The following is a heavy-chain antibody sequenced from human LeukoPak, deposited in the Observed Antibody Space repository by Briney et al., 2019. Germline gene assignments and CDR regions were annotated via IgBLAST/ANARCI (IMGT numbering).Heavy chain of an antibody. J-gene: IGHJ4*02. CDR2: ISASAGTT. V-gene: IGHV3-23*01. CDR3: AKNLRYTGSWQYDY. D-gene: IGHD1-26*01. CDR1: GFTFSSYA. Sequence: GGSLRLSCAASGFTFSSYAMSWVRQAPGEGLEWVSVISASAGTTYYADSVKGRFTISRDNSKNTLYLQMNGLTAEDTAIYYCAKNLRYTGSWQYDYWGQGTLVTVSS.